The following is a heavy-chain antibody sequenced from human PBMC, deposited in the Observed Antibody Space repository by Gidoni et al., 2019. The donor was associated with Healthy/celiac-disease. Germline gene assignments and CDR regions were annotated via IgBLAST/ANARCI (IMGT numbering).Heavy chain of an antibody. V-gene: IGHV5-10-1*01. D-gene: IGHD2-2*01. Sequence: GSGYSFTSYWISWVRQMPGKGLEWMGRIDPSDSYTNYSPSFQGHVTISADKSISTAYLQWSSPKASDTAMYYCARRDIVVVPAATDAFDIWGQGTMVTVSS. J-gene: IGHJ3*02. CDR3: ARRDIVVVPAATDAFDI. CDR2: IDPSDSYT. CDR1: GYSFTSYW.